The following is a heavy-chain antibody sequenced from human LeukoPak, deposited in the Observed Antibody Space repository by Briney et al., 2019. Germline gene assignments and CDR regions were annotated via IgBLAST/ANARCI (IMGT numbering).Heavy chain of an antibody. V-gene: IGHV4-4*07. CDR3: ARAGDGYNYDYFDY. Sequence: SETLSLTCTVSGGSISSYYWSWIRQPAGKGLEWIGRIYTSGSTNYNPSLKRRGTMSVDTSKTQFSLKLSSVPAADTAVYYCARAGDGYNYDYFDYWGQGTLVTVSS. J-gene: IGHJ4*02. D-gene: IGHD5-24*01. CDR2: IYTSGST. CDR1: GGSISSYY.